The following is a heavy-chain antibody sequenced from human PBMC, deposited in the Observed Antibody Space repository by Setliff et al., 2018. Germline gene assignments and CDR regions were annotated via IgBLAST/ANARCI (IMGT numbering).Heavy chain of an antibody. CDR1: GSTFTDSI. CDR2: LSTYSGNT. V-gene: IGHV1-18*01. Sequence: ASVKVSCKASGSTFTDSIVNWVRQAPGQGLEWVGWLSTYSGNTYSAQKFQGRLTLTTDTSTTTAYMELRSLTSGDTAIYYCARLVRYCSTRTCQRASGDEYLGQGTLVTVSS. D-gene: IGHD2-8*01. CDR3: ARLVRYCSTRTCQRASGDEY. J-gene: IGHJ4*02.